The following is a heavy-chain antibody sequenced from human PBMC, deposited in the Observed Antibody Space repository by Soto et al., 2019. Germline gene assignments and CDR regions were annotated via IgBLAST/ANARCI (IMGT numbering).Heavy chain of an antibody. CDR3: ARGRADDRGEWLDP. D-gene: IGHD3-22*01. J-gene: IGHJ5*02. CDR2: TYYRSKWYN. CDR1: GNSVSSNSAA. V-gene: IGHV6-1*01. Sequence: SQTLSLTCDISGNSVSSNSAAWNWIRQSPSRGLEWLGRTYYRSKWYNDYAVSLRGRITINPDTSKNQFSLQLKSVTPDDTAVYYCARGRADDRGEWLDPWGQGTQVTVSS.